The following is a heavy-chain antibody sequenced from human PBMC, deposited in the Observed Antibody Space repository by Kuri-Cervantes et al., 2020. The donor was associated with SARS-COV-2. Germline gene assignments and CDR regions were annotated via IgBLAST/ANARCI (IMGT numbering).Heavy chain of an antibody. CDR3: ARVDSYRENYYYYGMDV. J-gene: IGHJ6*02. V-gene: IGHV3-48*01. CDR2: ISSSSSTI. Sequence: ETLSLTCAASGFTFSSYSMNWVRQAPGKGLEWVSYISSSSSTIYYADSVKGRFTISRDNAKNSLYLQMNSLRAEDTAVYYCARVDSYRENYYYYGMDVWGQGTTVTVSS. CDR1: GFTFSSYS. D-gene: IGHD3/OR15-3a*01.